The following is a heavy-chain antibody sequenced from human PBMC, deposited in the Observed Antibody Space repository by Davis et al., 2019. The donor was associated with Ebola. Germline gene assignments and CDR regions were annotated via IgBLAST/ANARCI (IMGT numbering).Heavy chain of an antibody. CDR1: GFTFSDYY. J-gene: IGHJ4*02. D-gene: IGHD5-18*01. V-gene: IGHV3-11*01. Sequence: GESLKISCAASGFTFSDYYMSWIRQAPGKGLEWVSYISSSGSTIYYADSVKGRFTISRDNAKNSLYLQMNSLRAEDTAVYYCARRGIVVDTAMVTHLWDYWGQGTLVTVSS. CDR3: ARRGIVVDTAMVTHLWDY. CDR2: ISSSGSTI.